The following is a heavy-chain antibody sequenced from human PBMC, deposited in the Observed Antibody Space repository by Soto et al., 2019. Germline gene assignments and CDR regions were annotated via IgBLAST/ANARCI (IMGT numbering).Heavy chain of an antibody. J-gene: IGHJ3*02. V-gene: IGHV1-18*01. CDR1: GYTFTSYG. D-gene: IGHD5-12*01. CDR3: AIDWRYSGYDHASDI. Sequence: ASVKVSCKASGYTFTSYGISWVRQAPGQGLEWMGWISAYNGNTNYAQKLQGRVTMTTDTSTSTAYMELRSLRSDDTAVYYCAIDWRYSGYDHASDIWGPGTMVTVSS. CDR2: ISAYNGNT.